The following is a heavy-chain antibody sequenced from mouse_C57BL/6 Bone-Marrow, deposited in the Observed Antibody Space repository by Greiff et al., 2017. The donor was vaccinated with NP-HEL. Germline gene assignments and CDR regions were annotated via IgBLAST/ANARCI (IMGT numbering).Heavy chain of an antibody. V-gene: IGHV5-4*01. CDR3: ARERSTMITSYAMDY. CDR1: GFTFSSYA. Sequence: DVQLVESGGGLVKPGGSLKLSCAASGFTFSSYAMSWVRQTPEKRLEWVATISDGGSYTYYPDNVKGRFTISRDNAKNNLYLQMSHLKSEDTAMYYCARERSTMITSYAMDYWGQGTSVTVSS. J-gene: IGHJ4*01. CDR2: ISDGGSYT. D-gene: IGHD2-4*01.